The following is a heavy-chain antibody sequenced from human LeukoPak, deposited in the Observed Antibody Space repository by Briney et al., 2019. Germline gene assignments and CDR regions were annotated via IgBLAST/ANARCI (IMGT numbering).Heavy chain of an antibody. V-gene: IGHV1-69*05. CDR3: ARAPYYYDSSGYYYWFDP. CDR2: IIPIFGTA. Sequence: GSSVKVSCKASGGTFSSYAISWVRQAPGQGLEWMGGIIPIFGTANYAQKFQGRVTITTDESTSTAYMELSSLRSEDTAVYYCARAPYYYDSSGYYYWFDPWGQGTLVTVSS. J-gene: IGHJ5*02. CDR1: GGTFSSYA. D-gene: IGHD3-22*01.